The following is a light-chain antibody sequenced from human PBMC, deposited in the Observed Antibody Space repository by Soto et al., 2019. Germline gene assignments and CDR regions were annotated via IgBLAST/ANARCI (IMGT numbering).Light chain of an antibody. CDR1: QSISTY. V-gene: IGKV1-39*01. CDR3: QQSYSTPFT. J-gene: IGKJ3*01. CDR2: AAS. Sequence: DIQMTQSPSSLSASVGDRVTITCRASQSISTYLNWYQQKPGKAPKLLIYAASSLKSGVPSRFNGSGSGTDFTLTISSLQPEDFAIYSCQQSYSTPFTFGPGTKVDIK.